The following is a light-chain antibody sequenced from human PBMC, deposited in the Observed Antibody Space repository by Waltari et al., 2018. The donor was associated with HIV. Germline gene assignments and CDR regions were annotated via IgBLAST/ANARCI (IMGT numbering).Light chain of an antibody. Sequence: QSALTQPASVSGSPGQSITISCTGTSSDVGYFNYVSWYQQHPGKAPKVIMYDVNNGPSGVSNHFSGSKSGYTASLTISGLRAEDEADYYCKSFSTSNTYVFGSGTRVTVL. CDR2: DVN. V-gene: IGLV2-14*01. CDR3: KSFSTSNTYV. J-gene: IGLJ1*01. CDR1: SSDVGYFNY.